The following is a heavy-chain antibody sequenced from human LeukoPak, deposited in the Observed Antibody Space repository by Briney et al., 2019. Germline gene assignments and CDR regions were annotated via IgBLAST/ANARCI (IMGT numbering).Heavy chain of an antibody. Sequence: ASVKVSCKASGYTFTSYGISWVRQAPGQGLEWMGWISAYNGNTNYAQKLQGRVTMTTDTSTSTAYMELRSLRSDDTAVYYCARERWDHSYYYYGMDVWGQGTTVTVSS. CDR1: GYTFTSYG. V-gene: IGHV1-18*01. J-gene: IGHJ6*02. D-gene: IGHD4-23*01. CDR2: ISAYNGNT. CDR3: ARERWDHSYYYYGMDV.